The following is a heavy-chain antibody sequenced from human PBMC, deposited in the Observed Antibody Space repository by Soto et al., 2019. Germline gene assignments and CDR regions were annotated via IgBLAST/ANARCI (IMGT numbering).Heavy chain of an antibody. CDR3: AREGHSSSSGGWFDP. V-gene: IGHV1-69*13. J-gene: IGHJ5*02. D-gene: IGHD6-6*01. Sequence: SLKRSCQTSGGTYSSYAVSWGRQATRQGLEWMGGIIPIFGTANYAQKFQGRVTITADESTSTAYMELSSLRSEDTAVYYCAREGHSSSSGGWFDPWGQGTLVTVSS. CDR2: IIPIFGTA. CDR1: GGTYSSYA.